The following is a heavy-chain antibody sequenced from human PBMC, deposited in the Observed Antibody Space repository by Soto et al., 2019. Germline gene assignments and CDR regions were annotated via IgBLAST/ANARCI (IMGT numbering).Heavy chain of an antibody. D-gene: IGHD1-1*01. CDR2: ISAHNGNT. CDR1: GYTFTSYG. Sequence: QVHLVQSGAEVKKPGASVKVSCKASGYTFTSYGITWVRQAPGQGLEWMGWISAHNGNTDYAQKLQGRIIVTRDTSMSTAYMELRSLRSDDTAVYYCARGRYGDHWGQGALVTVSS. V-gene: IGHV1-18*01. J-gene: IGHJ4*02. CDR3: ARGRYGDH.